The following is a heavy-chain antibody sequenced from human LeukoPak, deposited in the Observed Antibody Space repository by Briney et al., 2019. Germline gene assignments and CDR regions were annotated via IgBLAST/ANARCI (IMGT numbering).Heavy chain of an antibody. CDR2: IYPGDSDT. J-gene: IGHJ6*02. V-gene: IGHV5-51*01. Sequence: GASLQISCKGSGYSFTSYWIGWVRPMPGKGLEWMGIIYPGDSDTRYSPSFQGQVTISADKSISTAYLQWSSLKASDTAMYYCARHGGPSILWWLSDGMDVWGQGTTVTVSS. D-gene: IGHD2-21*01. CDR3: ARHGGPSILWWLSDGMDV. CDR1: GYSFTSYW.